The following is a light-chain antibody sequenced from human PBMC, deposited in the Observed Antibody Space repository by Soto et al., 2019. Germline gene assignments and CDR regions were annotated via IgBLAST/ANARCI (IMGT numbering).Light chain of an antibody. CDR3: SSYTSSSSPYC. V-gene: IGLV2-14*01. CDR2: DVS. CDR1: SSDVGGYNY. Sequence: QSVLTQPASVSGSPGQSIPISCTGTSSDVGGYNYVSWYQQHPGKAPKLIIYDVSNQPSGVSNRCSGSKSGNTAALTLSGLHAEDEADYYCSSYTSSSSPYCFRTGTKCTVL. J-gene: IGLJ1*01.